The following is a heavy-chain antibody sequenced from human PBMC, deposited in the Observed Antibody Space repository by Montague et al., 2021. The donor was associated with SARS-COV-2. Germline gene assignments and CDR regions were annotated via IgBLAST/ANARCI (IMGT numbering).Heavy chain of an antibody. J-gene: IGHJ4*02. CDR3: ARVQRGYYYGLRVSDHFDY. CDR1: GGSISNYY. CDR2: IYYSGST. D-gene: IGHD3-10*01. Sequence: SETLSLTCTVSGGSISNYYWSWIRQPPGKGLEWIGYIYYSGSTNYNPSLKSRVTISVDTSTSQFSLKLSSVTAADTAVYYCARVQRGYYYGLRVSDHFDYWAQGTLVTVSS. V-gene: IGHV4-59*01.